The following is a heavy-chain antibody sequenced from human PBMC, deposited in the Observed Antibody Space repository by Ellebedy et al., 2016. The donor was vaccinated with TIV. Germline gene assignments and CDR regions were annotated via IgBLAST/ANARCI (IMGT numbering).Heavy chain of an antibody. CDR2: IYYSGST. J-gene: IGHJ5*02. Sequence: MPSETLSLTCTVSGGSISSYYWSWIRQPPGKGLEWIGYIYYSGSTNYNPSLKSRVTISVDTSKNQFSLKLSSVTAADTAVYYCAGTVPPGNWFDPWGQGTLVTVSS. CDR3: AGTVPPGNWFDP. V-gene: IGHV4-59*08. CDR1: GGSISSYY. D-gene: IGHD3-10*01.